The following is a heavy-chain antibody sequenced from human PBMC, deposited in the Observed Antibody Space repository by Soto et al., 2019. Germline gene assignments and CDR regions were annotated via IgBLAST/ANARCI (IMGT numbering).Heavy chain of an antibody. J-gene: IGHJ4*02. V-gene: IGHV4-4*02. D-gene: IGHD6-19*01. CDR2: VHHSGTT. CDR3: ARNYGSPYSSGWTLFDY. CDR1: GGSVNTGYW. Sequence: SETLSLTCAVSGGSVNTGYWWSWVRQPPGKGLEWIGEVHHSGTTNYIQSLTSRLTMSVDKSGNQFSLKLSSVTAADTAVYYCARNYGSPYSSGWTLFDYWGQGTLVTVSS.